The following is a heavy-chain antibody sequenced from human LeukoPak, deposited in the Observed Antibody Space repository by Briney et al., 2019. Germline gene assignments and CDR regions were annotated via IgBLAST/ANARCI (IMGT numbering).Heavy chain of an antibody. D-gene: IGHD3-22*01. CDR2: ISAYNGNT. V-gene: IGHV1-18*01. J-gene: IGHJ4*02. CDR1: GYTFTSYV. Sequence: ASVKVSCKASGYTFTSYVISWVRQAPGQGLEWMGWISAYNGNTNYAQKLQGRVTMTTDTSTSTAYIGLRSLSSDDTAVYYCARTEDTIDYDFSGYYSPFDYWGQGILVTVSS. CDR3: ARTEDTIDYDFSGYYSPFDY.